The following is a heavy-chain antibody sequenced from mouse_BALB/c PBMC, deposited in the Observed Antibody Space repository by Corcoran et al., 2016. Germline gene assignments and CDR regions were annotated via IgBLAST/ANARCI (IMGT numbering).Heavy chain of an antibody. CDR3: ARGGYYRYDRAWFAY. J-gene: IGHJ3*01. CDR2: INTYTGEP. Sequence: QILLVQSGPELKKTGETVKISCKASGDTFTTYGMNWVKQAPGKGLKWMGWINTYTGEPTYADDFKGRFAFSLETSASTAYLQINNLKNEDTATYFCARGGYYRYDRAWFAYWGQGTLVTVSA. V-gene: IGHV9-3-1*01. CDR1: GDTFTTYG. D-gene: IGHD2-14*01.